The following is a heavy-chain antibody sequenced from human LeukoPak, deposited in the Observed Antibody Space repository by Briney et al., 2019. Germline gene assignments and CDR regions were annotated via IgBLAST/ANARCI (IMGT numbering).Heavy chain of an antibody. CDR1: GFTVSSNY. J-gene: IGHJ4*02. V-gene: IGHV3-53*01. CDR2: IYSGGST. Sequence: GGSLRLSCAASGFTVSSNYMSWVRQAPGKGLEWVSVIYSGGSTYYADSVKGRFTISRDNSKNTLYLQMNSLRAEDTAVYYCARGAFDYYDSSGLYYFDYWGQGTLVTVSS. CDR3: ARGAFDYYDSSGLYYFDY. D-gene: IGHD3-22*01.